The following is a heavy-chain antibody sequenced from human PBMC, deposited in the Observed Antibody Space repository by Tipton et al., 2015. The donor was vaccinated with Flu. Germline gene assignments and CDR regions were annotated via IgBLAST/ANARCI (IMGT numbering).Heavy chain of an antibody. D-gene: IGHD4-11*01. V-gene: IGHV3-33*01. Sequence: LSLTCAASGFKLSNYGMHWVRQAPGKGLQWVAHIRFDGSKKQYADSVKGRFTISRDDSKNILYMEMNNLRAEDTAIYYCARNRFSDYNYFDYWGQGSLVAVSA. CDR3: ARNRFSDYNYFDY. CDR1: GFKLSNYG. CDR2: IRFDGSKK. J-gene: IGHJ4*02.